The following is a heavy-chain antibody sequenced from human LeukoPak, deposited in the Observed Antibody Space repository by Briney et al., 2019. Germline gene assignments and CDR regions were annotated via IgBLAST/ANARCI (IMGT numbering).Heavy chain of an antibody. V-gene: IGHV3-53*01. CDR1: GFTVSSNY. J-gene: IGHJ3*02. CDR2: IYSGGST. Sequence: GGSLRLSCAASGFTVSSNYMSWVRQAPGKGLEWVSVIYSGGSTYYADSVKGRFTISRDNSKNTLYLQMNSLRAEDTAVYYCARELSSSWFSPLGAFDIWGQGTVVTVSS. D-gene: IGHD6-13*01. CDR3: ARELSSSWFSPLGAFDI.